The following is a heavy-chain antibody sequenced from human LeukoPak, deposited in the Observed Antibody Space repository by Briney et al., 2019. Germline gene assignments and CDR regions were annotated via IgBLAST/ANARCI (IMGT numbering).Heavy chain of an antibody. J-gene: IGHJ4*02. Sequence: GGSLRLFCAASGFTVSSYWMHWVRQAPGKGLVWVSRINSDGSSTSYADSVKGRFTISRGNAKNTLYLQMNSLRAEDTAVYYCARAYDYGDYDFDYWGQGTLVTVSS. CDR3: ARAYDYGDYDFDY. CDR2: INSDGSST. D-gene: IGHD4-17*01. CDR1: GFTVSSYW. V-gene: IGHV3-74*01.